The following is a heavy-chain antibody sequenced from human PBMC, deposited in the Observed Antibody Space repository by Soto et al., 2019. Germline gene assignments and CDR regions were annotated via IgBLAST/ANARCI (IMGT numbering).Heavy chain of an antibody. CDR1: GYSCTSYW. D-gene: IGHD2-15*01. Sequence: PGESLKISCKGSGYSCTSYWIGWVRQMPGKGLEWMGIIYPGDSDTRYSPSFQGQVTISADKSISTAYLQWSSLKASDTAMYYCARTRAPGRYYYGMDVWGQGTTVTVSS. V-gene: IGHV5-51*01. CDR2: IYPGDSDT. CDR3: ARTRAPGRYYYGMDV. J-gene: IGHJ6*02.